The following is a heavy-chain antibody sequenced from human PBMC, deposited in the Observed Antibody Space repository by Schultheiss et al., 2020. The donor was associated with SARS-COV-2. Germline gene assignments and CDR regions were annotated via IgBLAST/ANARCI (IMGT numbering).Heavy chain of an antibody. CDR2: LYSGGST. J-gene: IGHJ6*03. Sequence: GGSLRLSCAASGFTFSSYDMHWVRQATGKGLEWVSVLYSGGSTYYADSVKGRFTISGDNSKNTLYLQMNNLRVEDTAMYYCARDGKYCTSTSCNTPLQSESCLYMADWGKGSTVT. V-gene: IGHV3-66*01. CDR1: GFTFSSYD. CDR3: ARDGKYCTSTSCNTPLQSESCLYMAD. D-gene: IGHD2-2*02.